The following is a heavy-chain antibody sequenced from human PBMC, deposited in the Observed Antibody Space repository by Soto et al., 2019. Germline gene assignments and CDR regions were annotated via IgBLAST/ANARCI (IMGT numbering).Heavy chain of an antibody. D-gene: IGHD2-2*01. V-gene: IGHV1-69*01. Sequence: QVQLVQSGAEVKKPGSSVKVSCKASGGTFSSYAISWVRQAPGQGLEWMGGIIPIPGTANYAQKFQGRVTITADESTSTAYMELSSLRSEDTAVYYCARSQGSSTSLENYYYYYYGMDVLGQGTTVTVSS. J-gene: IGHJ6*02. CDR1: GGTFSSYA. CDR2: IIPIPGTA. CDR3: ARSQGSSTSLENYYYYYYGMDV.